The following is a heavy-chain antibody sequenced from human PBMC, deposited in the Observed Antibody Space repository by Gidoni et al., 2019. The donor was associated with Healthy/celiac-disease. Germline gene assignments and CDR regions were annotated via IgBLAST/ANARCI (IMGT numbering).Heavy chain of an antibody. J-gene: IGHJ6*03. CDR3: ARGRSSSWAYYYYYMDV. Sequence: QVQLQQWGAGLLKPSETLSLTCPVYGGSFSGYYWSWIRQPPGKGLEWIGEIKHSGSTNYNPSLKSRVTISVDTSKNQFSLKLSSVTAADTAVYYCARGRSSSWAYYYYYMDVWGKGTTVTVSS. D-gene: IGHD6-13*01. CDR2: IKHSGST. V-gene: IGHV4-34*01. CDR1: GGSFSGYY.